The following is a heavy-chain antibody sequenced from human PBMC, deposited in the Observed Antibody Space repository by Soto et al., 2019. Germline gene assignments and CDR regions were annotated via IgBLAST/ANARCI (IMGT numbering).Heavy chain of an antibody. CDR1: GFSFGGYA. D-gene: IGHD5-12*01. CDR3: AKGSRGYSGYVFDY. Sequence: LRLSCAASGFSFGGYAMNWVRQAPGKGLEWVSSISGSGATTYYADSVKGRFTISRDNSKNTVCLQMNSLRAEDTALYYCAKGSRGYSGYVFDYWGQGALVTVSS. V-gene: IGHV3-23*01. J-gene: IGHJ4*02. CDR2: ISGSGATT.